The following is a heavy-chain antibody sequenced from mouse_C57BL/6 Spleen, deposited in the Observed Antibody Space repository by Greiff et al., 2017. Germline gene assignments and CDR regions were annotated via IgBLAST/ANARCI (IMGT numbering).Heavy chain of an antibody. CDR2: INPGSGGT. CDR3: ARSPYDYRFDY. CDR1: GYAFTNYL. Sequence: QVQLKQSGAELVRPGTSVKVSCKASGYAFTNYLIEWVKQRPGQGLEWIGVINPGSGGTNYNEKFKGKATLTADKSSSTAYMQLSSLTSEDSAVYFCARSPYDYRFDYWGQGTTLTVSS. V-gene: IGHV1-54*01. D-gene: IGHD2-4*01. J-gene: IGHJ2*01.